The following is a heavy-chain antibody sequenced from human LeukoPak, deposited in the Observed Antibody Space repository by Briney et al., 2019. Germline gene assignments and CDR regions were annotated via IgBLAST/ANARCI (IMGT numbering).Heavy chain of an antibody. CDR1: GYSFTSYW. Sequence: GESLKISCKGSGYSFTSYWIGWVRQMPGKGLEWMGIIYPGDSDTRYSPSFQGQVTISADKSISTAYLQCSRLTASDTAMYYCARFRSGYDSSFHYYYYGMDVWGQGTTVTVSS. CDR2: IYPGDSDT. V-gene: IGHV5-51*01. CDR3: ARFRSGYDSSFHYYYYGMDV. D-gene: IGHD5-12*01. J-gene: IGHJ6*02.